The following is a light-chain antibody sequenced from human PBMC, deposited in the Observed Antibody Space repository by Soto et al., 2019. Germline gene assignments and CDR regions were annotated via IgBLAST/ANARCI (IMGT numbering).Light chain of an antibody. J-gene: IGKJ5*01. CDR1: QSVSSN. Sequence: EKVMMQSPATMSVSPGARATLSCRASQSVSSNLAWYQQKPGQAPRLLIYGASSRATGIPVRFSGSGSGTEFTLTISSLQSEDFAVYYCEQYNNWPLTVGKGKRLEIK. CDR2: GAS. V-gene: IGKV3-15*01. CDR3: EQYNNWPLT.